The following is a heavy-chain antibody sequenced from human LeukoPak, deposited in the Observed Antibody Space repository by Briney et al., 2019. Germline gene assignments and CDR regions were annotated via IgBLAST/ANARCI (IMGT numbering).Heavy chain of an antibody. CDR3: ARLHSGLDAFDI. V-gene: IGHV3-23*01. CDR1: GFTFSSYA. Sequence: GGSLRLSCAASGFTFSSYAMSWVRQAPGKGVEWVSAISGSGGSTYYADSVKGRFTISRDNAKNSLYLQMNSLRAEDTAVYYCARLHSGLDAFDIWGQGTMVTVSS. D-gene: IGHD5-12*01. CDR2: ISGSGGST. J-gene: IGHJ3*02.